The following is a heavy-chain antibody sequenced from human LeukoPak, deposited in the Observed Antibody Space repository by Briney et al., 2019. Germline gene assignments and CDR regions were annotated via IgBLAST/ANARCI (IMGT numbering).Heavy chain of an antibody. J-gene: IGHJ4*02. CDR2: IYYSGST. V-gene: IGHV4-61*01. CDR1: GGSVSSGSYY. Sequence: PETLSLTCTVSGGSVSSGSYYWSWIRQPPGKGLEWIGYIYYSGSTNYNPSLKSRVTISVDTSKNQFSLKLSSVTAADTAVYYCARVKLAAYFDYWGQGTLVTVSS. D-gene: IGHD6-19*01. CDR3: ARVKLAAYFDY.